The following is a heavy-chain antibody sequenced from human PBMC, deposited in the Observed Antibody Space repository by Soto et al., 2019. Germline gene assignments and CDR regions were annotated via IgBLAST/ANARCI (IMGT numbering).Heavy chain of an antibody. D-gene: IGHD6-19*01. CDR1: GGSISRSNW. Sequence: SEALSLTCAVSGGSISRSNWWSWVRQPPGKGLEWIGEIYHSGSTNYNPSLRSRVNISVDKSKNQISLKLSSVTAADTAVYYCARQKTQAVALEYWGQGSLVT. J-gene: IGHJ4*02. CDR2: IYHSGST. CDR3: ARQKTQAVALEY. V-gene: IGHV4-4*02.